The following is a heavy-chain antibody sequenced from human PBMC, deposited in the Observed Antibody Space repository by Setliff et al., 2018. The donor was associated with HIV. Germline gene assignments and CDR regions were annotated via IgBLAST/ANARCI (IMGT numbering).Heavy chain of an antibody. V-gene: IGHV1-2*02. CDR1: GYTFTTYY. D-gene: IGHD3-22*01. CDR2: IIPKSGET. CDR3: ARAYTSSGYPLGY. J-gene: IGHJ4*02. Sequence: ASVKVSCKASGYTFTTYYMHWVRQAPGQGPEWMGWIIPKSGETSYAEKFRGRVTMTRDTSIYTAYMELSRLRSDDTALYYCARAYTSSGYPLGYWGQGTQVTVSS.